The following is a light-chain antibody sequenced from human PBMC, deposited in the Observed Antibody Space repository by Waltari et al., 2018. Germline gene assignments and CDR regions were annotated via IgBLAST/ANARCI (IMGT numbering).Light chain of an antibody. V-gene: IGLV2-14*03. CDR2: GVS. J-gene: IGLJ2*01. CDR1: SSDVGGYNY. Sequence: QSALTQPASVSGSPGQSITISCTGTSSDVGGYNYVAWYQQYPGKAPKLILFGVSRCPSGVSNRFSGSKSGNTASLTISGLQAEDEADYYCSSYTTTSAIIFGGGTTLTVL. CDR3: SSYTTTSAII.